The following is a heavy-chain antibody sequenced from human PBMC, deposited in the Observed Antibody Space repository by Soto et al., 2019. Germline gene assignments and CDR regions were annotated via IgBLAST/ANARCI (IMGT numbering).Heavy chain of an antibody. V-gene: IGHV3-30-3*01. J-gene: IGHJ4*02. CDR3: GRCTSTSCHLGSDY. Sequence: HPGGSLRLSCAASGFTFSSYAMNWVRQAAGKGLEWVALISHDGINKYYADSVRGRFTISRDSSTNTLYLQMNSLRAADTAVYYCGRCTSTSCHLGSDYWGQGTLVTVSS. CDR1: GFTFSSYA. CDR2: ISHDGINK. D-gene: IGHD2-2*01.